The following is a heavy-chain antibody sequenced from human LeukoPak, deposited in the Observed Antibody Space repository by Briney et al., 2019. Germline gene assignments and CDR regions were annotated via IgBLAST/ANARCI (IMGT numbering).Heavy chain of an antibody. J-gene: IGHJ4*02. D-gene: IGHD4-17*01. CDR3: ARVTPHYADYSYFDY. CDR2: IYPSGST. V-gene: IGHV4-4*07. Sequence: SETLSLTCTVSGDSITNYYWSWIRQPAGKGLEWIGRIYPSGSTNYNPSLKSRFTMSVDTSKNLFSLKLSSVTAADTAVYYCARVTPHYADYSYFDYWGQGTLVTVSS. CDR1: GDSITNYY.